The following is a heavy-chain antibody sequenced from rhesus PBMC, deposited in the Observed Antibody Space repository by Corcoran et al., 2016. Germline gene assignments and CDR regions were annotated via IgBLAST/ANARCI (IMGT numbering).Heavy chain of an antibody. V-gene: IGHV4-169*01. CDR2: IYGSGSST. J-gene: IGHJ4*01. Sequence: SWIRQAPGKGLEWIGYIYGSGSSTNYNPSLKSRVTLSVDTSKNQLSLKLSSVTAADTAVYYCARCPDDDYGDYHIDYWGQGVLVTVSS. D-gene: IGHD3-9*01. CDR3: ARCPDDDYGDYHIDY.